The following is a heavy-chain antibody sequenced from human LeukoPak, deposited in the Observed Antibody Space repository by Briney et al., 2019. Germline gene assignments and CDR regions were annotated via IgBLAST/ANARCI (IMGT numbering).Heavy chain of an antibody. J-gene: IGHJ5*02. D-gene: IGHD2-2*01. CDR2: ISSSSSYI. V-gene: IGHV3-21*01. Sequence: GGSLRLSCAASGFTFSSYSMNWVRQAPGKGLEWVSSISSSSSYIYYADSVKGRFTTSRDNAKNSLYLQMNSLRAEDTAVYYCAINIVVVPAANSLFDPWGQGTLVTVSS. CDR3: AINIVVVPAANSLFDP. CDR1: GFTFSSYS.